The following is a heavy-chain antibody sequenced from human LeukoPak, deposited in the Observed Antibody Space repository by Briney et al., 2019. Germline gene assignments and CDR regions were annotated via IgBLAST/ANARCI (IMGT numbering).Heavy chain of an antibody. V-gene: IGHV3-30-3*01. CDR2: ISYDGSNK. CDR1: GFTFSSYA. J-gene: IGHJ3*02. D-gene: IGHD6-19*01. CDR3: ARGRAIAVAGTEGAFDI. Sequence: GGSLRLSCAASGFTFSSYAMHWVRQAPGKGLEWVAVISYDGSNKYYADSVKGRFTISRDNSKNTLYLQMNSLRADDTAVYYCARGRAIAVAGTEGAFDIWGQGTMVTVSS.